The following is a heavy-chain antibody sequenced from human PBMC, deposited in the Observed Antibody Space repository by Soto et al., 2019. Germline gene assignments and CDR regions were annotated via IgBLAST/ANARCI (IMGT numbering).Heavy chain of an antibody. CDR1: GFTFSSYA. CDR3: ARDQYSSSGEFDY. Sequence: QVQLVESGGGVVQPGRSLRLSCAASGFTFSSYAMHWVRQAPGKGLEWVAVISYDGSNKYYADSVKGRFTISRDNSKNTLYLQMNSLRAEDTAVYYCARDQYSSSGEFDYWGQLTLVTVSS. D-gene: IGHD6-13*01. J-gene: IGHJ4*02. CDR2: ISYDGSNK. V-gene: IGHV3-30-3*01.